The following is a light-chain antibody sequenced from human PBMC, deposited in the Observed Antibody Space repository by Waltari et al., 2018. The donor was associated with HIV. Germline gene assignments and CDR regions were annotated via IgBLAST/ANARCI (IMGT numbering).Light chain of an antibody. CDR2: GTS. V-gene: IGKV1-39*01. Sequence: DILMTPSPSSLSASVGDSFTITCRTSKSVKTYLNWYQQKPGKAPSLLLVGTSNLPRGVSSRFRGSGAGTDFTLAINKLQPEDFATYFCQQSFSTVTFGQGT. CDR3: QQSFSTVT. CDR1: KSVKTY. J-gene: IGKJ5*01.